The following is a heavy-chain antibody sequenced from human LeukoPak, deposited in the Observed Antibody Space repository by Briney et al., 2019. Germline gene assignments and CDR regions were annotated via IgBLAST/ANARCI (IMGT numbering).Heavy chain of an antibody. Sequence: GGSLRLSCAASGFTFSSYAVSWVRQAPGKGLEWVSSISGSGGSTYSADSVKGRFTISRDNSKNTLYLQMNSLRAEDTALYYCAKDQSCTNDICHGDFDYWGQGTLVTVSS. CDR1: GFTFSSYA. D-gene: IGHD2-8*01. CDR2: ISGSGGST. CDR3: AKDQSCTNDICHGDFDY. V-gene: IGHV3-23*01. J-gene: IGHJ4*02.